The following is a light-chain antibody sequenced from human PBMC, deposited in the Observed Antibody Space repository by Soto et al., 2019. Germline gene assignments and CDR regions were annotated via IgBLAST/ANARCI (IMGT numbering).Light chain of an antibody. Sequence: DIVMTQSPATLSVSPGERATLSGRASQSVSSNLAWYQHKPGQPPRLLIYNAFTRDTDIPARFSGSGSGTDFTLTISRLEPEDFAVYYCQQYGSSPAFGQGTLLEI. V-gene: IGKV3-15*01. CDR2: NAF. J-gene: IGKJ5*01. CDR1: QSVSSN. CDR3: QQYGSSPA.